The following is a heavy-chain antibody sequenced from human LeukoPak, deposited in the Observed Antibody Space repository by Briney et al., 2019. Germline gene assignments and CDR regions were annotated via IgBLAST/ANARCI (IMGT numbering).Heavy chain of an antibody. Sequence: GGSLSLSCAATGFTFDDYTMHWVRQPPGKGREGVPLFSWDGVTTSYADSAKGRFTISRDSGKNSLYLQMNSLTTEDNAFYYCAKGGGGSEMDYWGQGTLVTVSS. CDR1: GFTFDDYT. J-gene: IGHJ4*02. V-gene: IGHV3-43*01. D-gene: IGHD1-26*01. CDR3: AKGGGGSEMDY. CDR2: FSWDGVTT.